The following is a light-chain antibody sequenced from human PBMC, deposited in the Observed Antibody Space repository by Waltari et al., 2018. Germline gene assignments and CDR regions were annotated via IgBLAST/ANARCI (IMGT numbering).Light chain of an antibody. CDR3: QQSYSAPFT. CDR2: DAS. J-gene: IGKJ5*01. V-gene: IGKV1-5*01. CDR1: EDISGW. Sequence: DIQLTQSPSTLSASVRDRVTMTCRASEDISGWLAWYQQRPGKAPKLLIYDASTLQRGVPPRFSGTRIGTDFSLTISDLQPEDFATYFCQQSYSAPFTFGRGTRLE.